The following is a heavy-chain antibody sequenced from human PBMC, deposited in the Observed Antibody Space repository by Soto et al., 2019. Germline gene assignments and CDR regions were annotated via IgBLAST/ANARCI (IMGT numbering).Heavy chain of an antibody. CDR1: GFSLSTSGAA. V-gene: IGHV2-5*02. Sequence: QINLIESGPTLVKPTQTLTLTCTFSGFSLSTSGAAVGWVRQPPGGALEWLALIYWDGDKRYNASLGNRLTITTDTSRRLLLRKLTNANPADTATYSCVYLATMTIFWLVIDNGLMFDPWGQGPRV. CDR2: IYWDGDK. D-gene: IGHD3-9*01. CDR3: VYLATMTIFWLVIDNGLMFDP. J-gene: IGHJ5*02.